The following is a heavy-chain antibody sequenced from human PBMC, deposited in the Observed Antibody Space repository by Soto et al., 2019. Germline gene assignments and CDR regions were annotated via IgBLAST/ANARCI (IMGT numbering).Heavy chain of an antibody. V-gene: IGHV4-39*01. J-gene: IGHJ6*02. CDR2: IYYSGST. CDR3: ARHIRGNSCMDV. D-gene: IGHD2-21*01. CDR1: GGSISSSSYY. Sequence: QLQLQESGPGLVKPSETLSLTCTVSGGSISSSSYYWGWIRQPPGKGLELIGSIYYSGSTYYNPSLKSRVTISVDTSKNQFSLKLSSVTAADPAVYYCARHIRGNSCMDVWGQGTTVTVSS.